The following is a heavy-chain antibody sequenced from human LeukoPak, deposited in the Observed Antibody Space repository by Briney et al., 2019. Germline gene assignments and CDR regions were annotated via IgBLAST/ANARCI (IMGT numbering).Heavy chain of an antibody. CDR3: ARDPHYGDILNDPFDI. V-gene: IGHV4-59*01. CDR1: GGSISRYY. CDR2: INYSGST. D-gene: IGHD4-17*01. Sequence: SETLSLTCTVSGGSISRYYWSWIRQPPGKGLEWIGYINYSGSTKYNPSLKSRATISVDTSKNQFSLKLSSVTAADTAVYFCARDPHYGDILNDPFDIWGQGTMVTVSS. J-gene: IGHJ3*02.